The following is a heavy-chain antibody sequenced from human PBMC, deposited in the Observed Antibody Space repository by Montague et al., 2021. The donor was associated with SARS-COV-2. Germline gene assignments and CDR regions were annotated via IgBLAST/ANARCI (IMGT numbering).Heavy chain of an antibody. CDR1: GFSLTTRGVG. CDR2: IYWGDAK. CDR3: AHKLYGINRRWFDP. Sequence: ALVKPTKTLTLTCTFSGFSLTTRGVGVGWIRQPPGKALEWLALIYWGDAKHYSPSLKSRLTITKDTSKNQVVLTMTNMDPVDTATYYCAHKLYGINRRWFDPWGQGTLVTVSS. D-gene: IGHD1-14*01. V-gene: IGHV2-5*02. J-gene: IGHJ5*02.